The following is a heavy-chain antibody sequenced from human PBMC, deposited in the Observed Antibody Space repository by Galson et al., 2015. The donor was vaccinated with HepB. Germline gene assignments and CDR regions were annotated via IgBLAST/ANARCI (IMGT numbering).Heavy chain of an antibody. CDR2: INHSGST. V-gene: IGHV4-34*01. Sequence: ETLSLTCAVYGGSFSGYYWSWIRQPPGKGLEWIGEINHSGSTNYNPSLKSRVTISVDTSKNQFSLKLSSVTAADTAVYYCARGPQSIAARRWFDPWGQGTLVTVSS. J-gene: IGHJ5*02. CDR3: ARGPQSIAARRWFDP. D-gene: IGHD6-6*01. CDR1: GGSFSGYY.